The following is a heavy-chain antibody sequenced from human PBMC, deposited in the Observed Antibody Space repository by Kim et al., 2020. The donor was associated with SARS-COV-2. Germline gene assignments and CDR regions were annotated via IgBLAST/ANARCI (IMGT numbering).Heavy chain of an antibody. CDR3: TRDRGSSWYGVVY. V-gene: IGHV3-49*04. J-gene: IGHJ4*02. D-gene: IGHD6-13*01. CDR1: GFTFGDYA. CDR2: IRSKAYGGTT. Sequence: GGSLRLSCTASGFTFGDYAMSWVRQAPGKGLEWVGFIRSKAYGGTTAYAASVKGRFTISRDDSKSIAYLQMNSLKTEDTAVYYCTRDRGSSWYGVVYWGQGTLVTVSS.